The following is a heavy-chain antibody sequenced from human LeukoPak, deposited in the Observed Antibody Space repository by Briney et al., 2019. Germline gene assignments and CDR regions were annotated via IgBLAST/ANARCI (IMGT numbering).Heavy chain of an antibody. Sequence: PGGSLRLSCAASGFTFSSYWMSWVRQAPGKGLGWVANIKHDGSEKYYVDSVKGRFTISRDNAKNSLYLQMNSLRAEDTAVYYCARRLGLGFGEYSNNWFDPWGQGTLVTVSS. CDR2: IKHDGSEK. CDR3: ARRLGLGFGEYSNNWFDP. V-gene: IGHV3-7*01. D-gene: IGHD3-10*01. CDR1: GFTFSSYW. J-gene: IGHJ5*02.